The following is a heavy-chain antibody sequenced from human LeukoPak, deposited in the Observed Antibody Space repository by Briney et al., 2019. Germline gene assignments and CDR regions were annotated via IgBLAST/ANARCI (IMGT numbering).Heavy chain of an antibody. D-gene: IGHD6-19*01. V-gene: IGHV3-48*01. CDR1: GFPFSAYA. Sequence: PGGSLRLSCVASGFPFSAYAMSWVRQAPGKGLEWVSYISSSSSTIYYADSVKGRFTISRDNAKNSLYLQMNSLRAKDTAVYYCARPVAGADSWFDPWGQGTLVTVSS. J-gene: IGHJ5*02. CDR2: ISSSSSTI. CDR3: ARPVAGADSWFDP.